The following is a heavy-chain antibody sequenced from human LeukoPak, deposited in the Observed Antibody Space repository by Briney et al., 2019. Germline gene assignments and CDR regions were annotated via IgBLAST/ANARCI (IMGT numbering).Heavy chain of an antibody. Sequence: GGSLRLSCAASGFTFSSYWMTWVRRAPGKGLEWVANIKGDGSKKNYVDSVEGRFTISRDNARNSLFLQMSSLRVEDTAVYFCARDPTPSGKNSEWYDAFDIWGQGTMVTVSS. CDR1: GFTFSSYW. CDR2: IKGDGSKK. V-gene: IGHV3-7*01. CDR3: ARDPTPSGKNSEWYDAFDI. D-gene: IGHD1-26*01. J-gene: IGHJ3*02.